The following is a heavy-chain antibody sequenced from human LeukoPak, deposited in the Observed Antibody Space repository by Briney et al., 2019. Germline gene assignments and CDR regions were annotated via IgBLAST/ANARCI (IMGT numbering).Heavy chain of an antibody. D-gene: IGHD2-2*01. Sequence: GSLRLSCAASGFTFSSYAMSWVRQSPGKRLEWIGYIYGSGPTTYNPSLKSRATISVDTSNHRFSLKLTSVTAADTAMYYCAGGGYCSVASCHAPLFDHWGQGIPVTVSS. CDR1: GFTFSSYA. CDR2: IYGSGPT. V-gene: IGHV4-59*01. CDR3: AGGGYCSVASCHAPLFDH. J-gene: IGHJ4*02.